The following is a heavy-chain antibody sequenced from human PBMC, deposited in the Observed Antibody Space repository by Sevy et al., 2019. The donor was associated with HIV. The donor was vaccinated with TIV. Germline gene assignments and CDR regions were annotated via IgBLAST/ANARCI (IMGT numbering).Heavy chain of an antibody. CDR2: IWYDGTNK. CDR3: AREDIRVAGIGYYFHS. D-gene: IGHD6-19*01. J-gene: IGHJ4*02. Sequence: GGSLRLSCAASGFSISGYGMHWVRQAPGKGLEWMAVIWYDGTNKEYADSVKGRFTISRDNSKNNLYLQINSLRAEDTAVYISAREDIRVAGIGYYFHSWGQGTLVTVSS. V-gene: IGHV3-33*01. CDR1: GFSISGYG.